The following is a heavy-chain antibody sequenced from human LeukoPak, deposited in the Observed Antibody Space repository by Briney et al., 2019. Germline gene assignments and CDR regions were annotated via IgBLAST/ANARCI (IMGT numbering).Heavy chain of an antibody. D-gene: IGHD3-3*02. CDR3: ATIKRGSIFGYFDF. CDR1: GASMNAHY. CDR2: MLDTVTT. J-gene: IGHJ4*02. Sequence: PSETLSLTCAVSGASMNAHYWSWIRQPPGKGLEWIGYMLDTVTTKDNPSLKSRLTLSADTSKNQFSLRLTSVTAADTAVHYCATIKRGSIFGYFDFWGQGIPVTVSS. V-gene: IGHV4-59*11.